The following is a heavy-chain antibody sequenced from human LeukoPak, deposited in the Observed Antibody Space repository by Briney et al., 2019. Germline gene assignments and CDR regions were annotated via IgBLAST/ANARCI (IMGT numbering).Heavy chain of an antibody. CDR3: ARDYDAFDI. Sequence: GGSLRLSCAASGFTFSSYWMHWVRQAPGKGLGWVSRINSDGSSTSYADSVKGRFTISRDNAKNTRYLHMNSLRAEVTAVYYCARDYDAFDIWGQGTMVTVSA. CDR2: INSDGSST. J-gene: IGHJ3*02. V-gene: IGHV3-74*01. CDR1: GFTFSSYW.